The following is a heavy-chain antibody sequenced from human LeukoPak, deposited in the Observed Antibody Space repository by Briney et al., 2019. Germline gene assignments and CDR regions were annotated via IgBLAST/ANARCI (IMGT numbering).Heavy chain of an antibody. D-gene: IGHD3-22*01. CDR2: MNPSGST. J-gene: IGHJ6*03. V-gene: IGHV4-34*01. CDR1: GGSFSGYY. CDR3: ARGRQDVTMIVVVMTAVSYYLDV. Sequence: SETLSLTCAVYGGSFSGYYWTWIRQTPEKGLEWIGEMNPSGSTNYNPSLKSRVTISVDTSKNQFSLELSSVPAADTAVYYCARGRQDVTMIVVVMTAVSYYLDVWGKGTTVTVS.